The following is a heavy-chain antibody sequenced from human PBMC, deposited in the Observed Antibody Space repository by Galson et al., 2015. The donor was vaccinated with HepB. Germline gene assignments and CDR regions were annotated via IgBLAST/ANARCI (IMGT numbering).Heavy chain of an antibody. CDR3: ARGSGDYYFDY. Sequence: SLRLSCAASGFTFNNYWMHWVRQVPGKGLVWVSRISPDGSSTTYADSVKGRFTISRDNAKNTVYVEMNRLRDDDTAVYYCARGSGDYYFDYWGRGILATVSS. CDR1: GFTFNNYW. D-gene: IGHD3-10*01. J-gene: IGHJ4*01. CDR2: ISPDGSST. V-gene: IGHV3-74*01.